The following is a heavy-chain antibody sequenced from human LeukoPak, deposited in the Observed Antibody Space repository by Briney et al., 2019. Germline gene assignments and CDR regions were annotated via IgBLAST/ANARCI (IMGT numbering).Heavy chain of an antibody. CDR3: ARGRFHRPDYGDY. CDR1: GYTFTSYD. J-gene: IGHJ4*02. Sequence: GASVKVSCKASGYTFTSYDINWVRQATGQGLEWMGWMNPNSGNTGYAQKFQGRVSMTRNTSISTAYMELSSLRSEDTAVYYCARGRFHRPDYGDYWGQGTLVTVSS. CDR2: MNPNSGNT. V-gene: IGHV1-8*01. D-gene: IGHD3-16*01.